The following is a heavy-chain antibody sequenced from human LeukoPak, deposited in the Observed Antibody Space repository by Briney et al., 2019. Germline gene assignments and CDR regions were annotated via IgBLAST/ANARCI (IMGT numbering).Heavy chain of an antibody. Sequence: ASVKVSCKASGYTFTSYYMHWVRQVPGQGLEWMGIINPSGGSTSYAQKFQGRVTMTRDTSTSTVYMELSSLRSEDTAVYYCARERTDGYKMYNWFDPWGQGTLVTASS. CDR3: ARERTDGYKMYNWFDP. CDR2: INPSGGST. J-gene: IGHJ5*02. D-gene: IGHD5-24*01. CDR1: GYTFTSYY. V-gene: IGHV1-46*01.